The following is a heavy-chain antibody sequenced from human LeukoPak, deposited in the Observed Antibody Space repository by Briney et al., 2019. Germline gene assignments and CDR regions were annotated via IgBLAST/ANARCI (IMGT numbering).Heavy chain of an antibody. CDR2: ISGTSSYI. V-gene: IGHV3-21*01. D-gene: IGHD1-26*01. CDR1: GFTFSNYG. CDR3: ARAPAYSGSYYDDY. Sequence: GGSLRLSCAASGFTFSNYGMNWVRQAPGKGLEWVSFISGTSSYIYYAESVKGRFTISRDNAESSLYLQMNSLRAEDTAVYYCARAPAYSGSYYDDYWGQGTLVTVSS. J-gene: IGHJ4*02.